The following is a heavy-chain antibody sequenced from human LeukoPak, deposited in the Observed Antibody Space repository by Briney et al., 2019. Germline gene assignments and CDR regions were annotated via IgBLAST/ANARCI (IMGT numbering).Heavy chain of an antibody. D-gene: IGHD3-3*01. CDR1: GGSFSGYY. J-gene: IGHJ4*02. V-gene: IGHV4-34*01. CDR3: ARATYDAGDY. CDR2: INHSGST. Sequence: PSETLSLTCAVYGGSFSGYYWSWIRQPPGKGLEWIGEINHSGSTNYNPSLKSRVTISVDTSKNRFSLKLSSVTATDTAVYYFARATYDAGDYWGQGTLVTVSS.